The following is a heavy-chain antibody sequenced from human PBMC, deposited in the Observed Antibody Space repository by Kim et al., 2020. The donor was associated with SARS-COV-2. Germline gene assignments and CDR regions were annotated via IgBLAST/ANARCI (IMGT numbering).Heavy chain of an antibody. CDR3: AIPPLYSSGLG. V-gene: IGHV3-23*01. Sequence: TYYADSVKGRFTISRDNSKNTLYLQMNSLRAEDTAVYYCAIPPLYSSGLGWGQGTLVTVSS. D-gene: IGHD6-19*01. CDR2: T. J-gene: IGHJ4*02.